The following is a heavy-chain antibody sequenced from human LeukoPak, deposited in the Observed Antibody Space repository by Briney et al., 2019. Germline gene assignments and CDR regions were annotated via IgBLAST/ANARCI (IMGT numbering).Heavy chain of an antibody. D-gene: IGHD2-2*01. Sequence: SETLSLTCSVSGYSISSGNYWGWIRLPPGKGLQWIGSIYHSGSTYYNPSLKSRVTISVDTSKNQFSLRLSSVTAADTAVYYCAKGYCRGNSCYDDRGAFDYWGQGTLVTVSS. CDR2: IYHSGST. V-gene: IGHV4-38-2*02. CDR3: AKGYCRGNSCYDDRGAFDY. CDR1: GYSISSGNY. J-gene: IGHJ4*02.